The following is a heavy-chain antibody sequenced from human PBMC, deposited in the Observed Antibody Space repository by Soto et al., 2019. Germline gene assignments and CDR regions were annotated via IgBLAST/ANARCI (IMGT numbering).Heavy chain of an antibody. D-gene: IGHD6-13*01. V-gene: IGHV4-59*01. CDR1: GGSISSYY. J-gene: IGHJ4*02. Sequence: SETLSLTCTVSGGSISSYYWSWIRQPPGKGLEWIGYIYYSGSTNYNPSLKSRVTISVDTSKNQFSLKLSSVTAADTAVYYCARLGHSSHVPEIDYWGQGALVTVSS. CDR3: ARLGHSSHVPEIDY. CDR2: IYYSGST.